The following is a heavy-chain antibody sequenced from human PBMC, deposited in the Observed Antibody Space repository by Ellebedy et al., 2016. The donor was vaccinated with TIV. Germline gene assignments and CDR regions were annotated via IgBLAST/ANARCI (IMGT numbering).Heavy chain of an antibody. J-gene: IGHJ4*02. CDR1: GFTFDDYA. CDR2: ISWNGGSI. D-gene: IGHD3-3*01. CDR3: AKVLWLLYLRGGGLDY. V-gene: IGHV3-9*01. Sequence: SLKISCAASGFTFDDYAMHWVRQAPGKGLEWVSGISWNGGSIGYADSVKGRFTISRDNAKNSLYLQMNSLRAEDTAFYFFAKVLWLLYLRGGGLDYWGQGTLVTVSS.